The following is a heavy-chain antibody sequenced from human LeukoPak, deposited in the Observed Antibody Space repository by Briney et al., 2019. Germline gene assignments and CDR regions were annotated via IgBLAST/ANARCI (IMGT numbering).Heavy chain of an antibody. Sequence: PSETLSLTCSVSGGTIRGSWWSWIRQPAGKGPEWMGRINDSGTTRYDPSLKSRLTMSVDTSKDQFSLKLTSVTAADTAVYYCVRGLSASNDFNWFESWGRGSLVTVSS. CDR1: GGTIRGSW. D-gene: IGHD1-1*01. CDR3: VRGLSASNDFNWFES. CDR2: INDSGTT. J-gene: IGHJ5*01. V-gene: IGHV4-4*07.